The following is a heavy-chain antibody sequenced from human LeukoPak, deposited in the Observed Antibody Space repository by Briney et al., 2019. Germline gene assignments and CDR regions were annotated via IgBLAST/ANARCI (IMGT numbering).Heavy chain of an antibody. CDR3: ARGTLNLVLRFLEWQPPNNWFDP. V-gene: IGHV3-33*01. Sequence: GGSLRLSCAASGFTFSSYGMHWVRQAPGQGLEWVAVIWYDGSNKYYADSVKGRFTISRDNSKNTLYLQMNSLRAEDTAVYYCARGTLNLVLRFLEWQPPNNWFDPWGQGTLVTVSS. D-gene: IGHD3-3*01. J-gene: IGHJ5*02. CDR1: GFTFSSYG. CDR2: IWYDGSNK.